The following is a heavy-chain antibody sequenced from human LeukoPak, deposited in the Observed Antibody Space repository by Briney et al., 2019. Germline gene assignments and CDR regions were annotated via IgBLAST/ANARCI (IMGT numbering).Heavy chain of an antibody. V-gene: IGHV4-39*02. CDR1: GGSLSSSSYY. CDR2: IYYSGST. Sequence: PSETLSLTCTVSGGSLSSSSYYWGWLRQPPGTGLEWLGSIYYSGSTYYNPSLKRRVTISVDTSKNHFSLKLSSVTAADTAVYYCARAERWLQTFDYWGQGTLVTVSS. CDR3: ARAERWLQTFDY. D-gene: IGHD5-12*01. J-gene: IGHJ4*02.